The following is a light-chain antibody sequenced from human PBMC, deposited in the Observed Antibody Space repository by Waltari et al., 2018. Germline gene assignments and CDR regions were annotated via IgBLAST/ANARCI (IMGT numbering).Light chain of an antibody. Sequence: DIVLTQSPLSLPVTPGEPASISCRSSQSLLHSNGFNYLDWYVQRPGRSPQLLIYLASTRASGVPDRCSCSGSGTEFTRRISRVETEDVGLYDCMQGLQTPITFGQGTRLDIK. CDR1: QSLLHSNGFNY. CDR3: MQGLQTPIT. V-gene: IGKV2-28*01. J-gene: IGKJ5*01. CDR2: LAS.